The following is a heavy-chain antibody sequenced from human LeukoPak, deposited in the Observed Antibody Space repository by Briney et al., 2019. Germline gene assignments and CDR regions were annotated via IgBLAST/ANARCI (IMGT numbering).Heavy chain of an antibody. CDR2: ISDGGGAT. Sequence: GGSLRLSCAASGFTFSSYAMTWVRQAPGKGLEWVSGISDGGGATYYADSVKGRFTLSRDNSKNTLYLQMNSLRADDTAVYYCAGAFSGWSPKFWGQGTLVTVAS. CDR1: GFTFSSYA. J-gene: IGHJ4*02. CDR3: AGAFSGWSPKF. D-gene: IGHD6-19*01. V-gene: IGHV3-23*01.